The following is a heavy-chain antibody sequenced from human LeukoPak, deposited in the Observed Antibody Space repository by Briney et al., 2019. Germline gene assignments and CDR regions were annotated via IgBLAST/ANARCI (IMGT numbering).Heavy chain of an antibody. V-gene: IGHV4-59*01. Sequence: SETLSLTCTVSGDSISSYYWNWIRQPPGKGLGWIGYIFNSVSTNYYPSLKSRPTISVDESKSQLSLKMSTVAPAVTAVYYCAREPGGSYYDSSGHPVDWFFDLWGRGTLATVSS. D-gene: IGHD3-22*01. CDR2: IFNSVST. CDR1: GDSISSYY. CDR3: AREPGGSYYDSSGHPVDWFFDL. J-gene: IGHJ2*01.